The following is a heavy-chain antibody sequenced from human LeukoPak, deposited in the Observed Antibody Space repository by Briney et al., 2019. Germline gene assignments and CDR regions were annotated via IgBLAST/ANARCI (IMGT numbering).Heavy chain of an antibody. D-gene: IGHD5-12*01. CDR1: GFTFSGYG. Sequence: GGSLTLSCAASGFTFSGYGMYWVRQAPRKGLEWVAGIYGGGGVIKYADSVKGRFTISRDNSENILYLQMDSLRVEDTAMYYCAKDRVPDSGDDIDYWGQGSLVAVSS. J-gene: IGHJ4*02. CDR3: AKDRVPDSGDDIDY. V-gene: IGHV3-23*03. CDR2: IYGGGGVI.